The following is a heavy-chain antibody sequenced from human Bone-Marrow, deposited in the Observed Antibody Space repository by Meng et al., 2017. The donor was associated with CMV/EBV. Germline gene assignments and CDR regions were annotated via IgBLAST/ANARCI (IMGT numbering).Heavy chain of an antibody. CDR2: ISGSGKYI. Sequence: GGSLRLSCAASGFSFSTYSMNWVRQAPGKGLEWVSSISGSGKYIFNADSVKGRFTISRDNSKNTLYLQMNSLRAEDTAVYYCARDNYVAPYYGMDVWGQGTTVTVSS. J-gene: IGHJ6*02. CDR1: GFSFSTYS. CDR3: ARDNYVAPYYGMDV. D-gene: IGHD4-11*01. V-gene: IGHV3-21*04.